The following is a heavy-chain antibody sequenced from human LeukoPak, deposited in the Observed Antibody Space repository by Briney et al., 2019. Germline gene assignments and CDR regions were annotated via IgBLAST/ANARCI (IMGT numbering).Heavy chain of an antibody. CDR1: GGSFSGYY. Sequence: SETLSLTCAVYGGSFSGYYWSWIRQPPGKGLEWFGEINHSGGTNYNPSLKSRVTISVDTSKNQFSLKLNSVTAADTAVYYCTRHGVLEMATESLFDYWGQGTLVTISS. CDR3: TRHGVLEMATESLFDY. CDR2: INHSGGT. J-gene: IGHJ4*02. V-gene: IGHV4-34*01. D-gene: IGHD5-24*01.